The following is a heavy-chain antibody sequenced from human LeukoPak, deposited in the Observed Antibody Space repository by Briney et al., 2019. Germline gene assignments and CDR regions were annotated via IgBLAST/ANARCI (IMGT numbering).Heavy chain of an antibody. Sequence: GGSLRLSCAASGFTVSSNYMSWVRQAPGKRLEWVSVIYSGGSTYYADSVKGRFTISRDNSKNTLYLQMNSLRAEDTAVYYCARECRYYDSSGYYSDWGQGTLVTVSS. V-gene: IGHV3-53*01. CDR2: IYSGGST. CDR3: ARECRYYDSSGYYSD. CDR1: GFTVSSNY. J-gene: IGHJ4*02. D-gene: IGHD3-22*01.